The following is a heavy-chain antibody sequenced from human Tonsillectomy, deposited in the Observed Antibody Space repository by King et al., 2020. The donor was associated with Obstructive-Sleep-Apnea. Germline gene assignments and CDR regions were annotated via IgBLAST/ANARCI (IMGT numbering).Heavy chain of an antibody. CDR2: IIPILDVA. CDR3: ARNFWGSGWYSGSSYYYYYGMDV. D-gene: IGHD6-19*01. Sequence: QLVQSGAEVKKPGSSVKVSCKASGGTFSSCAISWVRQAPGQGLEWMGGIIPILDVANHAQNFQGRVTITADKSTTTAYMELSSLRSEDTAVYYCARNFWGSGWYSGSSYYYYYGMDVWGQGTTVTVSS. CDR1: GGTFSSCA. J-gene: IGHJ6*02. V-gene: IGHV1-69*04.